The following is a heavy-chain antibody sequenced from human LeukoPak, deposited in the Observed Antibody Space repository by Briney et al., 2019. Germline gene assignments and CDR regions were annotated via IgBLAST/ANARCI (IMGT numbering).Heavy chain of an antibody. V-gene: IGHV3-33*01. CDR3: ARGLFVVVPAAIVSDFDY. CDR1: GFIFSNYG. CDR2: IWYDGSNK. J-gene: IGHJ4*02. D-gene: IGHD2-2*01. Sequence: GGSLRLSCAASGFIFSNYGMHWVRQAPGKGLEWAAVIWYDGSNKYYADSVKGRFTISRDNSKNTLYLRMNSLRAEDPAVYYCARGLFVVVPAAIVSDFDYWGQGALVTVSS.